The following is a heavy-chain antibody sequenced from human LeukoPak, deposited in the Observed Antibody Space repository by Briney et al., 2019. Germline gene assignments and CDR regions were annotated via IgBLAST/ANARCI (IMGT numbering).Heavy chain of an antibody. CDR2: ISGSGGST. CDR3: AKERGSSGYWPH. D-gene: IGHD3-22*01. Sequence: PGGSLRLSCTASGFTFDDSGTSWVRQAPGKGLEWVSAISGSGGSTYYADSVKGRFTISRDNSKNTLYLQMNSLRAEDTAVYYCAKERGSSGYWPHWGQGTLVTVSS. V-gene: IGHV3-23*01. CDR1: GFTFDDSG. J-gene: IGHJ4*02.